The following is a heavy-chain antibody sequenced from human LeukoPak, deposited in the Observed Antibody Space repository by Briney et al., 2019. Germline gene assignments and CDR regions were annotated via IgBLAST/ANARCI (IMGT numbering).Heavy chain of an antibody. CDR2: ISSKSDGGTT. D-gene: IGHD3-10*01. Sequence: GGSLRLSCGASELAFKNVWMSWVRQAPGKGLEWVGRISSKSDGGTTDYAAPVKGRFTISRDNSKNTLYLQMNGLRVEDTALYYCAKGDFGELRDYYYYYGMDVWGQGTTVTVSS. CDR3: AKGDFGELRDYYYYYGMDV. V-gene: IGHV3-15*01. J-gene: IGHJ6*02. CDR1: ELAFKNVW.